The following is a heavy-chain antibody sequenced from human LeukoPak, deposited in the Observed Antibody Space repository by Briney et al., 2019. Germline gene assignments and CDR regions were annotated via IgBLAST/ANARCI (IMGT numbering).Heavy chain of an antibody. CDR2: IIPIFVTA. D-gene: IGHD6-13*01. CDR3: ARGGWSGDSSSWFPSWFDP. CDR1: GGTFSSYA. J-gene: IGHJ5*02. Sequence: GASVKVSCKSSGGTFSSYAIIWVRQAPGQGLEWMGGIIPIFVTANYAQKFQGRVTITADESTSTAYMELSSLRSEDTAVYYCARGGWSGDSSSWFPSWFDPWGQGTLVTVSS. V-gene: IGHV1-69*13.